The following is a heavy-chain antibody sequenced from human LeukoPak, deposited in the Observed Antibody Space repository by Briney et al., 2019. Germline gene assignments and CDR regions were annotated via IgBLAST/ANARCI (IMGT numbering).Heavy chain of an antibody. J-gene: IGHJ3*02. CDR2: ISDSGSKT. V-gene: IGHV3-23*01. CDR3: ARERYFDWLSDAFDI. CDR1: GITLSNYG. Sequence: GGSLRLSCAVSGITLSNYGMTWVRQAPGKGLEWVAGISDSGSKTNYADSVKGRFTISRDNSKNTLYLQMNSLRAEDTAVYYCARERYFDWLSDAFDIWGQGTMVTVSS. D-gene: IGHD3-9*01.